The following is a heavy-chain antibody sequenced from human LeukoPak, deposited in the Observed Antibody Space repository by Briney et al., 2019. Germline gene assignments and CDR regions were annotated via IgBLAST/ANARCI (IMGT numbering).Heavy chain of an antibody. J-gene: IGHJ4*02. D-gene: IGHD5-12*01. CDR3: ARDLGLSGYDLLDY. V-gene: IGHV3-74*01. CDR1: GFTFSSYW. CDR2: INSDGSST. Sequence: GGSLRLSCAASGFTFSSYWMHWVRQAPGKGLVWVSRINSDGSSTSYADSVKGRFTISRDNAKNSLDLQMNSLRVEDTAVYYCARDLGLSGYDLLDYWGQGTMVTVSS.